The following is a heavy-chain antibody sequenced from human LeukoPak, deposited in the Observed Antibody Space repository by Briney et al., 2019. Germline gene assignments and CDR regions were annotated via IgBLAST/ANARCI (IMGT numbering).Heavy chain of an antibody. CDR3: ARSGLIVVVPAALDAFDI. V-gene: IGHV1-18*01. D-gene: IGHD2-2*01. CDR2: ISAYNGNT. J-gene: IGHJ3*02. Sequence: ASVTVSCTASGYTFTSYGISWVRQAPGQGLERMGWISAYNGNTNYAQKLQGRVTMTTDTSTSTAYMELRSLRSDDTAVYYCARSGLIVVVPAALDAFDIWGQGTMVTVSS. CDR1: GYTFTSYG.